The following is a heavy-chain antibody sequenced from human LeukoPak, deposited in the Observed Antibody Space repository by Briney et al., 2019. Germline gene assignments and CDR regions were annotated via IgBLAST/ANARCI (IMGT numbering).Heavy chain of an antibody. Sequence: SETLSLTCVVYGGSFSGYYWSWIRQSPGKGLEWIGRIYSTGTTYYKPSLKSRVTMSVDTSHNQFFLKLNSVTAADTAVYYCAREARSGYEGFWSDPWGQGTVVTVSS. CDR1: GGSFSGYY. D-gene: IGHD5-12*01. CDR2: IYSTGTT. V-gene: IGHV4-4*07. J-gene: IGHJ5*02. CDR3: AREARSGYEGFWSDP.